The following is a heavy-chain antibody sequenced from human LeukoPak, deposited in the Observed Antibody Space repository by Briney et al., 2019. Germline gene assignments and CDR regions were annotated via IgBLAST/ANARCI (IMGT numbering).Heavy chain of an antibody. CDR1: GFTFSSYA. CDR3: ARDTKATMVRGTAFDI. Sequence: GGSLRLSCAASGFTFSSYAMHWVRQAPGKGLEWVSYISSSSSYTNYADSVKGRFTISRDNAKNSLYLQMNSLRAEDTAVYYCARDTKATMVRGTAFDIWGQGTMVTVSS. CDR2: ISSSSSYT. D-gene: IGHD3-10*01. J-gene: IGHJ3*02. V-gene: IGHV3-21*05.